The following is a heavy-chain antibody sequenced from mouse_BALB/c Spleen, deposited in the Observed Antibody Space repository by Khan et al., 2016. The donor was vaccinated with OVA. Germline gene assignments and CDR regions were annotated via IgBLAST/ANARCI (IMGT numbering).Heavy chain of an antibody. CDR1: GYTFTTYT. V-gene: IGHV1-4*01. CDR2: IIPSNDYT. Sequence: QIQLVQSGAELARPGASVKMSCKASGYTFTTYTIHWVKQRPGQGLEWIGYIIPSNDYTNYNQKFKDRATLTADKSSSTAYMQLSSLTSEDSAVYYCVRGGAYYRSDGWFAYWGQGTLVTVSA. J-gene: IGHJ3*01. CDR3: VRGGAYYRSDGWFAY. D-gene: IGHD2-14*01.